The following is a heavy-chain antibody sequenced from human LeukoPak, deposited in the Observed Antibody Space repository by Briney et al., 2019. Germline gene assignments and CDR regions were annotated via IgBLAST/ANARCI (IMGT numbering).Heavy chain of an antibody. CDR2: INHSGST. V-gene: IGHV4-34*01. CDR1: GVSFSGYY. J-gene: IGHJ4*02. D-gene: IGHD3-22*01. CDR3: ARGVHYYDSSGYYY. Sequence: PSETLSLTCAVYGVSFSGYYWSWIRQPPGKGLEWIGEINHSGSTNYNPSLKSRVTISVDTSKNQFSLKLSSVTAADTAVYYCARGVHYYDSSGYYYWGQGTLVTVSS.